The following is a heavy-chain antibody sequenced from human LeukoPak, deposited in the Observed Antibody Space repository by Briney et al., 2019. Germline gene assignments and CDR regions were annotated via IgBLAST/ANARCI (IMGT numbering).Heavy chain of an antibody. J-gene: IGHJ5*02. CDR2: INPSGGST. V-gene: IGHV1-46*01. Sequence: ASVKVSCKASGYTFTSYYMHWVRQAPGQGLEWMGIINPSGGSTSYAQKFQGRVTMTRDTSTSTVYMELSSPRSEDTAVYYCAREGPRYCSSTSCYFGWFDPWGQGTLVTVSS. D-gene: IGHD2-2*01. CDR3: AREGPRYCSSTSCYFGWFDP. CDR1: GYTFTSYY.